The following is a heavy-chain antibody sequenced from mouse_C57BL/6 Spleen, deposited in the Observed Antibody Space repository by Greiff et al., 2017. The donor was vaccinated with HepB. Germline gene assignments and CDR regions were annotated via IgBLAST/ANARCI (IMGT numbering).Heavy chain of an antibody. Sequence: DVQLQESGGGLVKPGGSLKLSCAASGFTFSDYGMHWVRQAPEKGLEWVAYISSGSSTIYYADTVKGRFTISRDNAKNTLFLQMTSLRSEDTAMYYCARRILRYLYAMDYWGQGTSVTVSS. J-gene: IGHJ4*01. V-gene: IGHV5-17*01. CDR3: ARRILRYLYAMDY. D-gene: IGHD1-1*01. CDR2: ISSGSSTI. CDR1: GFTFSDYG.